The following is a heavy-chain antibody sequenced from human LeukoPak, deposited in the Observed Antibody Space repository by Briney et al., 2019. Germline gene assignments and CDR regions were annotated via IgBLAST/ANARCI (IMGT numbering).Heavy chain of an antibody. V-gene: IGHV1-3*01. CDR2: INAGNGNT. Sequence: ASVKVSCKASGYTFTSYAMHWVRQAPGQRLEWMGWINAGNGNTKYSQEFQGRVTITRDTSASTAYMELRSLRSDDTAVYYCARGYSSGSYPYFDYWGQGTLVTVSS. D-gene: IGHD3-22*01. J-gene: IGHJ4*02. CDR3: ARGYSSGSYPYFDY. CDR1: GYTFTSYA.